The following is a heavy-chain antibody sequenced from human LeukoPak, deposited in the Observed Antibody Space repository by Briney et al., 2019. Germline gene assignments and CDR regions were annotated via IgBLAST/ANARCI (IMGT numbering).Heavy chain of an antibody. CDR2: IYHSGST. J-gene: IGHJ4*02. Sequence: SETLSLTCAVSGGSISSSNWWSWVRQPPGKGLEWIGEIYHSGSTNYNPSLKSRVTISVDKSKNQFSLKLSSVTAADTAVYYCARGAIVVVPAAAYYFDYWGQGTLVTVSS. CDR3: ARGAIVVVPAAAYYFDY. D-gene: IGHD2-2*01. V-gene: IGHV4-4*02. CDR1: GGSISSSNW.